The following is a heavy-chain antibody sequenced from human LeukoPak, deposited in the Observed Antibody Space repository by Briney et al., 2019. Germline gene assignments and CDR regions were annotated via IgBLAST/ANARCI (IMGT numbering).Heavy chain of an antibody. CDR2: ISYDGSNK. Sequence: GGSLRLSCAASGFTFSSYGMHWVRQAPGKGLEWVAVISYDGSNKYYADSVKGRFTIPRDNSKNTLYLQMNSLRAEDTAVYYCAAGGDFDYWGQGTLVTVSS. CDR3: AAGGDFDY. J-gene: IGHJ4*02. V-gene: IGHV3-30*03. CDR1: GFTFSSYG. D-gene: IGHD4-23*01.